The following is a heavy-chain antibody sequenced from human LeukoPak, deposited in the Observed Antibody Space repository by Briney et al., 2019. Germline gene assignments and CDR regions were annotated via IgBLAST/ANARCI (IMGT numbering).Heavy chain of an antibody. V-gene: IGHV3-30*04. CDR1: GFTFSSYA. J-gene: IGHJ4*02. Sequence: GGSLRLSCAASGFTFSSYAMHWIRQAPGKGLEWVAVISYDGSNKYYADSVKGRFTISRDNSKNTLYLQMNSLRAEDTAVYYCAREWPMTPYFDYWGQGTLVTVSS. CDR3: AREWPMTPYFDY. D-gene: IGHD5-24*01. CDR2: ISYDGSNK.